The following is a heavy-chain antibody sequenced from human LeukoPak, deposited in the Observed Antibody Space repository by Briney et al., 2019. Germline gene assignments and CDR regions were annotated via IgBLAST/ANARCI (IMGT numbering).Heavy chain of an antibody. CDR3: ARVRYNWNRDFDY. D-gene: IGHD1-20*01. J-gene: IGHJ4*02. Sequence: PSETLSLTCIVSGGSISSSNYYWGWIRQSPGKGLEWIGSIYSRGSTYYNPSLKSRVIVSSDMSKNQFSLKLSSVTAADTAVYYCARVRYNWNRDFDYWGQGTLVTVSS. CDR1: GGSISSSNYY. CDR2: IYSRGST. V-gene: IGHV4-39*07.